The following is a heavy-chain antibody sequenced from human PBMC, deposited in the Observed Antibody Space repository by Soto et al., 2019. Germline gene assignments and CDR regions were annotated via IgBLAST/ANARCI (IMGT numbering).Heavy chain of an antibody. J-gene: IGHJ4*02. CDR2: INNDGITT. CDR3: ARVARGAWGVFDH. D-gene: IGHD3-16*01. V-gene: IGHV3-74*01. Sequence: EVQLVESGGGLVQPGGSLRLSCAASGFTLSTYWMHWVRQAPGKGLVWVSRINNDGITTNYADSVKGRFTIYRDNAKNTLYLQMNSLSAEDTAVYYCARVARGAWGVFDHWGQGTLVTVYS. CDR1: GFTLSTYW.